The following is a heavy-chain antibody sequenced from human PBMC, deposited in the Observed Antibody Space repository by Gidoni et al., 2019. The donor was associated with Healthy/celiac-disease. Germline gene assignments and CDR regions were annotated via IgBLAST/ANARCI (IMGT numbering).Heavy chain of an antibody. D-gene: IGHD3-10*01. CDR1: GFSFSGYE. J-gene: IGHJ5*02. CDR2: IRRRGRNI. V-gene: IGHV3-48*03. Sequence: EVQLVVSGGALLPPGGSLRLSSAPSGFSFSGYEMNWVRQVPGKGLGWVSYIRRRGRNIYYAGSGKGRITICRDNDKNSMYVQMNGLRGEDRAVYYCGEGFVAWGQGTLVTVSS. CDR3: GEGFVA.